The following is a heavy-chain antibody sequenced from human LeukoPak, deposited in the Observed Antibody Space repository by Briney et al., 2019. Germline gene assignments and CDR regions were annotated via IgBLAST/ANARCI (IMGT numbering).Heavy chain of an antibody. Sequence: GGSLRLSCAASGFTFSSYGMHWVRQAPGKGLEWVAFIRYDGSNKYYADSVKGRFTISRDNSKSTLYLQMNSLRAEDTAVYFCAQGTKGFYGSGNFYLSRDRFISRWGQGTLVSVSS. CDR3: AQGTKGFYGSGNFYLSRDRFISR. CDR2: IRYDGSNK. CDR1: GFTFSSYG. D-gene: IGHD3-10*01. J-gene: IGHJ4*02. V-gene: IGHV3-30*02.